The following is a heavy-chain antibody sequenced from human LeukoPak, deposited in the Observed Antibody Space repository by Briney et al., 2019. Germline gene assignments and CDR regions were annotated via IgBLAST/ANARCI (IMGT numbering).Heavy chain of an antibody. J-gene: IGHJ5*02. CDR2: IYYSGST. CDR1: GGSISSSSYY. V-gene: IGHV4-39*07. Sequence: PSETLSLTCTVSGGSISSSSYYWGWIRQPPGKGLEWIGSIYYSGSTYYNPSLKSRVTISVDTSKNQFSLKLSSVTAADTAVYYCARVLSYDFWSGYFGWFDPWGQGTLVTVSS. D-gene: IGHD3-3*01. CDR3: ARVLSYDFWSGYFGWFDP.